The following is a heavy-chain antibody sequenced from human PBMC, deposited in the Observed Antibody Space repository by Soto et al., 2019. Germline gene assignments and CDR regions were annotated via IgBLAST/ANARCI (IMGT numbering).Heavy chain of an antibody. CDR1: WFTFTRYS. J-gene: IGHJ4*02. CDR2: ISSTTNYI. Sequence: PGXSLSFSFACSWFTFTRYSMNWVRQAPGKGLECVSSISSTTNYIYYGDSMKGRFTISRDNAKNSLYLEMNSLRADDTAVYYCARESEDLTSNFDYWGQGTLVTVSS. CDR3: ARESEDLTSNFDY. V-gene: IGHV3-21*06.